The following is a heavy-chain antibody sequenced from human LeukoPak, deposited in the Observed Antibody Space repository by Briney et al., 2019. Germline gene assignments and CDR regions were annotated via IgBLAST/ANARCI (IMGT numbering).Heavy chain of an antibody. CDR3: ARDSGTTGEVKFDP. CDR1: GFTFSSYT. CDR2: ISSSSRDI. D-gene: IGHD3-10*01. Sequence: GGSLRLSCAASGFTFSSYTMNWVRQAPGKGLEWVAAISSSSRDIFYADSVKGRFSISRDNTQNSLSLRMNSLRAEDTAVYYCARDSGTTGEVKFDPWGQGTLVTVSS. J-gene: IGHJ5*02. V-gene: IGHV3-21*01.